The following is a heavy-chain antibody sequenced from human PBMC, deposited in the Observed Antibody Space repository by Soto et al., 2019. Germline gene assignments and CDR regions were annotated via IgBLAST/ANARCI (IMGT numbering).Heavy chain of an antibody. V-gene: IGHV3-48*02. CDR1: GFTFSSYS. D-gene: IGHD3-9*01. CDR2: ISSSSSTI. Sequence: GGSLRLSCAASGFTFSSYSMNWVRQAPGKGLEWVSYISSSSSTIYYADSVKGRFTISRDNAKNSLYLQMNSLRDEDTAVYYCARGLPILTGYYAPPYFDYWGQGTLVTVSS. J-gene: IGHJ4*02. CDR3: ARGLPILTGYYAPPYFDY.